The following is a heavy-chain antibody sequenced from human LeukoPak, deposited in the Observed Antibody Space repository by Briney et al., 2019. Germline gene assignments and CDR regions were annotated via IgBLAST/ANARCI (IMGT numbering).Heavy chain of an antibody. V-gene: IGHV3-48*04. CDR2: ITSSSSTT. Sequence: GGSLRLSWAASGFNFRTFGMNWVRQAPGKGLEWVSYITSSSSTTYYADSVKGRFTISRDNAKNSLYLQMNSLRAEDAAVYYCARIDSSDWYPPLDYWGQGTLVTVSS. D-gene: IGHD6-19*01. CDR3: ARIDSSDWYPPLDY. CDR1: GFNFRTFG. J-gene: IGHJ4*02.